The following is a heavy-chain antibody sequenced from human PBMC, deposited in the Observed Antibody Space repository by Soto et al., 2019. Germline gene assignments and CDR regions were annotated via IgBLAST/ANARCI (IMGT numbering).Heavy chain of an antibody. V-gene: IGHV3-23*01. Sequence: LRLSCAASGFTFSSYAMSWVRQAPGKGLEWVSAISGSGGSTYYADSVKGRFTISRDNSKNTLYLQMNSLRAEDTAVYYCAKDVNPRGGHYFDYWGQGTLVTVSS. J-gene: IGHJ4*02. D-gene: IGHD3-16*01. CDR2: ISGSGGST. CDR1: GFTFSSYA. CDR3: AKDVNPRGGHYFDY.